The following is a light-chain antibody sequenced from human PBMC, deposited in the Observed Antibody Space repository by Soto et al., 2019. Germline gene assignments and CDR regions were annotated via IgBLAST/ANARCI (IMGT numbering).Light chain of an antibody. V-gene: IGKV3-20*01. CDR1: QSVSSSY. Sequence: EIVLTQSPGTLSLSLGERATLSCRASQSVSSSYVAWYQQKPGQAPRLLIFGTSSRAAGIPDRFSASGSGTDFSLTISRLEPEDFAVYYCQHYGNSPPDTFGQGTKLEIK. CDR2: GTS. CDR3: QHYGNSPPDT. J-gene: IGKJ2*01.